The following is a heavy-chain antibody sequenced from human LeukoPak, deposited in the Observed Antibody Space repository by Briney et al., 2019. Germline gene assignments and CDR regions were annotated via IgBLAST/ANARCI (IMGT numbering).Heavy chain of an antibody. J-gene: IGHJ5*02. D-gene: IGHD3-10*01. V-gene: IGHV4-59*12. CDR3: ARGEVLLWFGEAINWFDP. CDR2: IYYSGST. CDR1: GGSISSYY. Sequence: SQTLSLTCTVSGGSISSYYWSWIQQPPGKGLEWIGYIYYSGSTNYNPSLKSRVTISVDTSKNQFSLKLSSVTAADTAVYYCARGEVLLWFGEAINWFDPWGQGTLVTVSS.